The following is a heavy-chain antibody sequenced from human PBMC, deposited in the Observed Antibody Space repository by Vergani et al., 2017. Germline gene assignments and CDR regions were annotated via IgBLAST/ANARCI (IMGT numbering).Heavy chain of an antibody. CDR3: AKEHEVTTVTTEYYYDYYGMDV. CDR2: ISGSGGST. V-gene: IGHV3-23*01. D-gene: IGHD4-17*01. CDR1: GFTFSIYA. Sequence: EVQLLESGGGLVQPGGSLRLSCAASGFTFSIYAMSWVRQPPGKGLEWVSSISGSGGSTYYADSVKGRFTISRDNSKNTLYLQMNSLRAEDTAVYYCAKEHEVTTVTTEYYYDYYGMDVWDQGTTVTVSS. J-gene: IGHJ6*02.